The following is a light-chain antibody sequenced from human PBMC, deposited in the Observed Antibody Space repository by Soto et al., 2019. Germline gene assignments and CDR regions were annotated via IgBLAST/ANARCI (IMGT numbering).Light chain of an antibody. Sequence: QSALSQPASVSGSPGQSITISCTGTSSDIGRYNYVSWYQRHPGMAPQLLIYEVSDRPSGVSNRFSGSKSGNTASLTISGLQAEDEADYFCTSYTTTSAVIFGGGTKLTVL. CDR1: SSDIGRYNY. CDR3: TSYTTTSAVI. V-gene: IGLV2-14*01. CDR2: EVS. J-gene: IGLJ2*01.